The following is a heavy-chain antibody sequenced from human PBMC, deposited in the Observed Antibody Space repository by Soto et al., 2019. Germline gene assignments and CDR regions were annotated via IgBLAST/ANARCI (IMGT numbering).Heavy chain of an antibody. CDR3: ATGNGDLMLEY. CDR1: DGSISTYDW. V-gene: IGHV4-4*02. D-gene: IGHD3-3*01. J-gene: IGHJ4*02. Sequence: SETLSLTCVVSDGSISTYDWWTWVRPPPGKGLEWIGKLFHRGGADYSPSLKSRVTISADSSKNHFSLRLTAVTAADTAVYYCATGNGDLMLEYGGQGTQVNVSS. CDR2: LFHRGGA.